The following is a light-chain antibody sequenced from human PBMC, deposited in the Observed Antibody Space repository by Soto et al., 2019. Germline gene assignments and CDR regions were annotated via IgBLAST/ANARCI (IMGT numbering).Light chain of an antibody. CDR1: QDIGNL. CDR2: FGS. CDR3: QQADSFPLT. Sequence: EIQMTQAPGSVSASVVDRVTLTCRASQDIGNLLAWYQQKPGKAPKLLIYFGSNLQTGVPSRFSGSGSGTDFTLTISSLQPEDLATYYCQQADSFPLTFGRGTKVDIK. V-gene: IGKV1-12*01. J-gene: IGKJ4*01.